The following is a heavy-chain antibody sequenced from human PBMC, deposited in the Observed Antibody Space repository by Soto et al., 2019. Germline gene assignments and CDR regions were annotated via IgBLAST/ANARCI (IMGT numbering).Heavy chain of an antibody. V-gene: IGHV3-30*18. J-gene: IGHJ4*02. Sequence: GSLRLSCAASGFTFSIYGMHWVRQAPGKGLEWVAVISYDGSNKYYADSVKGRFTISRDNSKNTLYLQMNSLRAEDTAVYYCAKDRDAGIAAAGTDYWGQGTLVTVSS. D-gene: IGHD6-13*01. CDR2: ISYDGSNK. CDR3: AKDRDAGIAAAGTDY. CDR1: GFTFSIYG.